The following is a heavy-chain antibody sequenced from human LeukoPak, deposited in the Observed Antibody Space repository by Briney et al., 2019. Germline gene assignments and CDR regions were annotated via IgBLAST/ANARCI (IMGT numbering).Heavy chain of an antibody. Sequence: GGSLRLSCAASGFSFSSYGMSWVRQGPGKGLEWVSTITGSGGNTDYADSVKGRFTISRDNSKNTLYLQMHSLRAEDTAVYYCAVNWYDSSGYGTFDYWGQGTLVTVSS. V-gene: IGHV3-23*01. CDR1: GFSFSSYG. CDR3: AVNWYDSSGYGTFDY. D-gene: IGHD3-22*01. J-gene: IGHJ4*02. CDR2: ITGSGGNT.